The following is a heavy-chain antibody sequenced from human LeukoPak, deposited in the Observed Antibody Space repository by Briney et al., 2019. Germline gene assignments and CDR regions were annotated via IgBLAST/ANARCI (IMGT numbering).Heavy chain of an antibody. J-gene: IGHJ4*02. CDR2: ISGSGGST. Sequence: PGGSLRLSCAASGFTFSSYAMSWVRQAPGKGLEWVSAISGSGGSTYYADSVKGRFTISRDDSKNTAYLQMNSLKTEDTAVYYCTMIVVPHDYWGQGTLVTVSS. D-gene: IGHD3-22*01. CDR3: TMIVVPHDY. CDR1: GFTFSSYA. V-gene: IGHV3-23*01.